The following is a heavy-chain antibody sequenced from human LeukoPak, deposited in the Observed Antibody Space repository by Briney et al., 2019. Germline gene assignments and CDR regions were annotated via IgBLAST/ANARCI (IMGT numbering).Heavy chain of an antibody. CDR1: GFTSSTYG. CDR2: ISFDGSSE. D-gene: IGHD5-24*01. V-gene: IGHV3-30*18. CDR3: AKDFRDGYNHPSYYFDS. J-gene: IGHJ4*02. Sequence: GGSLRLSCAASGFTSSTYGMHWVRQAPGKGLEWMAVISFDGSSEYYADSVQGRFAVARDNSKNTMYLQMNSLRAEDTAVYYCAKDFRDGYNHPSYYFDSWGQGTLVTVSS.